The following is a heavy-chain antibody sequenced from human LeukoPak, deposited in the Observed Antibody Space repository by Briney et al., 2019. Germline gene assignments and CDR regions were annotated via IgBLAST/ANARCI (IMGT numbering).Heavy chain of an antibody. D-gene: IGHD4-17*01. J-gene: IGHJ4*02. Sequence: SETLSLTCAVSGGSITSFYWSWIRQPPGKGLEWMGYIYSSGNTNYNPSLKSRVTISVDTSKNQFSLKLSSVTAADTAVYYCARDAYGDYGGYFDYWGQGTLVTVSS. CDR2: IYSSGNT. CDR1: GGSITSFY. CDR3: ARDAYGDYGGYFDY. V-gene: IGHV4-59*01.